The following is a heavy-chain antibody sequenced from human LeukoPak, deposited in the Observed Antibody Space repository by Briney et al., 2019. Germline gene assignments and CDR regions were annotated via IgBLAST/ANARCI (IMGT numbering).Heavy chain of an antibody. CDR3: AKDPGSNSYGSFDN. CDR1: GFTFINYA. D-gene: IGHD5-18*01. J-gene: IGHJ4*02. CDR2: TSGSGRNT. V-gene: IGHV3-23*01. Sequence: PGGSLRLSCAASGFTFINYAMNWVRQAPGKGLEWVSSTSGSGRNTYYADSVKGRFTISRDNSKNTLYLQMNSLRAEDTAIYYCAKDPGSNSYGSFDNWGQGTLVTVSS.